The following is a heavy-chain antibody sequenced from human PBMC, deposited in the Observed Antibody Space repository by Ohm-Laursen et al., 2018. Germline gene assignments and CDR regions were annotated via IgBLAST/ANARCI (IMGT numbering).Heavy chain of an antibody. D-gene: IGHD2-2*02. V-gene: IGHV4-59*12. CDR3: ARVSMIRGAIPRPPRRGMDV. J-gene: IGHJ6*02. CDR1: GGPISTYY. CDR2: IYYSGST. Sequence: SDTLSLTCAVYGGPISTYYWSWIRRPPGKGLEWIGDIYYSGSTNYNPPLKSRVTISVDTSKNQFSLKLCSVTAADTAVYYCARVSMIRGAIPRPPRRGMDVWGQGTMVTVSS.